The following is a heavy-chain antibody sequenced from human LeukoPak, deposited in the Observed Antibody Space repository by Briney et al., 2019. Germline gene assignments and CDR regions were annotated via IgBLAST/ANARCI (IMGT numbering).Heavy chain of an antibody. V-gene: IGHV3-48*04. J-gene: IGHJ4*02. D-gene: IGHD6-13*01. CDR1: GFTFSSYS. CDR2: ISSSGSTI. Sequence: GGSLRLSCAASGFTFSSYSMIWVRQAPGEGLEWVSYISSSGSTIYYADSVKGRFTISRDNAKNSLYLQMNSLRAEDTALYYCAKGKQQLVDGILDYWGQGTLVTVSS. CDR3: AKGKQQLVDGILDY.